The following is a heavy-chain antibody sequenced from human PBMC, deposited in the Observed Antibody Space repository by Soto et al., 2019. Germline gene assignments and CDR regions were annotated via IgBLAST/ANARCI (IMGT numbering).Heavy chain of an antibody. CDR3: ASGGRGCSGGNCRPNWFDP. D-gene: IGHD2-15*01. J-gene: IGHJ5*02. CDR1: GGSISSYY. Sequence: TVSGGSISSYYWTWIRQPPGKGLEWIGDIYYSGSTNYNPSLKSRVTISVDTSKKQFSLKLSSVTAADTAMYYCASGGRGCSGGNCRPNWFDPWGQGTLVTVSS. V-gene: IGHV4-59*01. CDR2: IYYSGST.